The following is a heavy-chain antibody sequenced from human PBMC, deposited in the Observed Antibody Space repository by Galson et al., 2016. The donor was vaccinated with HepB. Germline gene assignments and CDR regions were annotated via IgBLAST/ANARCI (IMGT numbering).Heavy chain of an antibody. J-gene: IGHJ6*02. Sequence: SLRLSCAASGFTFSSYVMHWFRQAPGKGLEWVAIILYDGSNKYYADSVKGRFTISRDNSKNTLYLQMNRLRAEDTAVYYCARTSDHVYYGMDVWGQGTTVTVSS. D-gene: IGHD1-14*01. V-gene: IGHV3-30-3*01. CDR3: ARTSDHVYYGMDV. CDR1: GFTFSSYV. CDR2: ILYDGSNK.